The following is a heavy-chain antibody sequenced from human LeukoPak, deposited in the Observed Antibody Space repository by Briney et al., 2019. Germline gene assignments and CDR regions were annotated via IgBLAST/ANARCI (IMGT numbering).Heavy chain of an antibody. J-gene: IGHJ1*01. V-gene: IGHV3-23*01. Sequence: KTGGSLRLSCVASGLTFSNYAMSWVRQAPGKGLEWVSTIGGSGRSTFYADSVKDRFTISRDNSKNTLYLQMNSLRAEDMAVYYCANDLETINPNMGWGQGTLVTVSS. CDR1: GLTFSNYA. D-gene: IGHD1-14*01. CDR2: IGGSGRST. CDR3: ANDLETINPNMG.